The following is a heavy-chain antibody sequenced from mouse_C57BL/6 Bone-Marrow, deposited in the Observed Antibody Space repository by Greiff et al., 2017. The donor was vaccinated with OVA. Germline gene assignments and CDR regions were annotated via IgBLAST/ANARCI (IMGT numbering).Heavy chain of an antibody. Sequence: DVKLQESGPGLVKPSQSLSLTCSVTGYSITSGYYWNWIRQFPGNKLEWMGYISYDGSNNYNPSLKNRISITRDTSKNQFFLKLNSVTTEDTATYYCARARGYDGVDYWGQGTTLTVSS. CDR1: GYSITSGYY. V-gene: IGHV3-6*01. J-gene: IGHJ2*01. CDR3: ARARGYDGVDY. D-gene: IGHD2-2*01. CDR2: ISYDGSN.